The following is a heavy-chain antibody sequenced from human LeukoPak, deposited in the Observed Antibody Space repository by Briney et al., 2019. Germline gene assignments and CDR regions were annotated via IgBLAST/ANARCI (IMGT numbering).Heavy chain of an antibody. D-gene: IGHD3-9*01. V-gene: IGHV4-59*11. CDR1: GGSISSHY. Sequence: SETLSLTCTVSGGSISSHYWSWIRQPPGKGLEWIGYIYYSGSTNYNPPLKSRVTISVDTSKNQFSLKLSSVTAADTAVYYCARGRYFDWLSPEDYFDYWGQGTLVTVSP. CDR2: IYYSGST. J-gene: IGHJ4*02. CDR3: ARGRYFDWLSPEDYFDY.